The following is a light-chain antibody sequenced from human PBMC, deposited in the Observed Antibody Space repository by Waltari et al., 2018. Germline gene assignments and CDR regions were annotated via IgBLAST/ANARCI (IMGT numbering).Light chain of an antibody. CDR2: EGS. CDR3: SSYAGSNNHVV. J-gene: IGLJ2*01. CDR1: SSAVGGYNY. Sequence: QSALTQPPSASGSPGQSVTISCPGTSSAVGGYNYFSWYQQHPGKAPKLMIYEGSKRPSGVPDRFSGSKSGNTDSLTVSGLQAEDEADYYCSSYAGSNNHVVFGGGTKLTVL. V-gene: IGLV2-8*01.